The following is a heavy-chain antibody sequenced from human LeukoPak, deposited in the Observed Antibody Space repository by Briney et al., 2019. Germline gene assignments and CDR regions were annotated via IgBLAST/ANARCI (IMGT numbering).Heavy chain of an antibody. CDR2: ISDDGTNE. D-gene: IGHD2-15*01. CDR3: AGGLLGCRRGSCYPTDY. Sequence: GGSLRLSCAASGFRFSTSGMHWVRQAPGKGLEWVAVISDDGTNEYYVDSVKGRFTISRDNSKNTLHLQMNSLRDEDTAVYYCAGGLLGCRRGSCYPTDYWGQGTLVTVSS. V-gene: IGHV3-30*03. J-gene: IGHJ4*02. CDR1: GFRFSTSG.